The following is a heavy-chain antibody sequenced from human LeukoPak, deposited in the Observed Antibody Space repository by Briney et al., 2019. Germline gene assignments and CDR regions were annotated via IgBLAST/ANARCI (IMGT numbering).Heavy chain of an antibody. Sequence: ASVKVSCKASGYTFTVYYMHWVRQAPGQGLEWLGWISASNGNTNYAQKLQGRVTMTSDTSTSTAYMDLRSLTPDDTAFYYCARYPLSYTGNWHYFFDYWGQGTLLTVSS. J-gene: IGHJ4*02. CDR3: ARYPLSYTGNWHYFFDY. CDR2: ISASNGNT. D-gene: IGHD1-7*01. V-gene: IGHV1-18*04. CDR1: GYTFTVYY.